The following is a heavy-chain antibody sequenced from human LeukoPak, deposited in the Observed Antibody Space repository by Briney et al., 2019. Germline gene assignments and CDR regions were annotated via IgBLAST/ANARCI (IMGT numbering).Heavy chain of an antibody. D-gene: IGHD1-26*01. CDR1: GGSISSYY. CDR3: ARGSGYSGSYEFDY. V-gene: IGHV4-4*07. CDR2: IYTSGST. Sequence: SETLSLTCTVSGGSISSYYWSWIRQPARKGLEWIGRIYTSGSTNYNPSLKSRVTMSVDTSKNQFSLKLSSVTAADTAVYYCARGSGYSGSYEFDYWGQGTLVTVSS. J-gene: IGHJ4*02.